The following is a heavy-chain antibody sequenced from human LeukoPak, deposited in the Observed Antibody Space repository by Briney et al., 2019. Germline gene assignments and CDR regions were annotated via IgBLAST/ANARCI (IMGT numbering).Heavy chain of an antibody. D-gene: IGHD3-3*01. V-gene: IGHV4-59*11. CDR1: GGSISTHY. J-gene: IGHJ6*03. Sequence: PSETLSLTCTVSGGSISTHYWSWIRQPPGKGLEWVGYIYYIGSTNYNPSLKSRVTMSVDMSNNQFSLKLSSVTAADTAVYYCASCKGFSSGYPVCSYMDVWGKGTTVSVSS. CDR3: ASCKGFSSGYPVCSYMDV. CDR2: IYYIGST.